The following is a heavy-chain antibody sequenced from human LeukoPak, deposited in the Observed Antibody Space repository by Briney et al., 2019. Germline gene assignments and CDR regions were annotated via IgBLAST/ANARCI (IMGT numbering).Heavy chain of an antibody. J-gene: IGHJ6*02. CDR1: GFTVSRNY. CDR3: AREPPPLNWYYGMDV. D-gene: IGHD1-14*01. Sequence: GGSLRLSCAASGFTVSRNYMSWVRQAPGKGLEWVSVIYSIGGAHYSDSVRGRFTISRDNFEDTVYLQMNSLRAEDTAVYYCAREPPPLNWYYGMDVWGQGTTVTVSS. CDR2: IYSIGGA. V-gene: IGHV3-66*01.